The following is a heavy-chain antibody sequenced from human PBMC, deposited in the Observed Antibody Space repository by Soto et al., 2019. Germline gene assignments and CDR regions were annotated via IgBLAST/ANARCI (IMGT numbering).Heavy chain of an antibody. Sequence: GASVKVSCKASGYTFTSYAMHWVRQAPGQRLEWMGWINAGNGNTKYSQKFQGRVTITRDTSASTAYMELSSLRSEDTAVYYCAREAIGIFGVVRGYFDYWGQGTLVTVSS. V-gene: IGHV1-3*01. CDR2: INAGNGNT. CDR1: GYTFTSYA. J-gene: IGHJ4*02. CDR3: AREAIGIFGVVRGYFDY. D-gene: IGHD3-3*01.